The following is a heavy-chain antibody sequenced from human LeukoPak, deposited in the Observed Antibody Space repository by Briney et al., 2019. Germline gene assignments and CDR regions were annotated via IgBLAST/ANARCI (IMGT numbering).Heavy chain of an antibody. J-gene: IGHJ4*02. CDR1: GGSVSGYS. D-gene: IGHD3-10*01. V-gene: IGHV4-59*08. CDR3: ARHKDSGTHPLDY. Sequence: SETLSLTCTVSGGSVSGYSWSWIRLAPGKGLEWIGHIYYTGSATYSPSLKNRVTISIDTAKNQFSLNLRSVAAADTAMYYCARHKDSGTHPLDYWGQGTLVTVSS. CDR2: IYYTGSA.